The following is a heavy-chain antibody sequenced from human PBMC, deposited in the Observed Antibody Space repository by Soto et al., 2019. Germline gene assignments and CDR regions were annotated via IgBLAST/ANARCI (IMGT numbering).Heavy chain of an antibody. J-gene: IGHJ3*02. Sequence: ASVKVSWKASGYTFTSYAMHWVRHAPGQRLEWMGWINAGNGNTKYSQKFQGRVTITRDTSASTAYMELSSLRSEDTAVYYCARDRPDYDSSAFDAFDIWGQGTM. D-gene: IGHD3-22*01. CDR1: GYTFTSYA. CDR2: INAGNGNT. CDR3: ARDRPDYDSSAFDAFDI. V-gene: IGHV1-3*01.